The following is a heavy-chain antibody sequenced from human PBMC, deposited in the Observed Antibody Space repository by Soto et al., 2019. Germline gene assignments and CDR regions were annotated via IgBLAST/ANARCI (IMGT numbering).Heavy chain of an antibody. D-gene: IGHD2-8*01. CDR1: GFTFSSYA. J-gene: IGHJ4*01. CDR3: AKLGFVLMELYYFHQ. CDR2: ISGNSGKT. V-gene: IGHV3-23*01. Sequence: GGSLRLSCTASGFTFSSYAMSWVRQAPGKELEWVSTISGNSGKTNYAESVKGRFSVSRDNSKNTVHLQLDSLRAEDTAVYFCAKLGFVLMELYYFHQWGHGTLVTVSS.